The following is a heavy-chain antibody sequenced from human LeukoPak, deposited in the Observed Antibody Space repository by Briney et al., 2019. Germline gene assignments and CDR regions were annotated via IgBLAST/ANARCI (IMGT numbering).Heavy chain of an antibody. J-gene: IGHJ4*02. V-gene: IGHV3-73*01. CDR2: IRTKGNSYAT. Sequence: PGGSLRLSCAASGFTLSRSAVHWLRKAPGKGLECVSRIRTKGNSYATAYDASVNSRYTISRDNSKNTAYLQMNSLKTEDTAVYYCTREGRIGDPSLSFDYWGRGTLVTVSS. CDR3: TREGRIGDPSLSFDY. CDR1: GFTLSRSA. D-gene: IGHD2-21*02.